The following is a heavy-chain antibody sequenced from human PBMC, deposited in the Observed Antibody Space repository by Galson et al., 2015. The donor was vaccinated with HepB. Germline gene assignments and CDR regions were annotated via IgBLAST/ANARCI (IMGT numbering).Heavy chain of an antibody. CDR3: AREGYCSSTSCQYYYGMDV. CDR1: GFTFSSYA. CDR2: ISYDGSNK. Sequence: SLRLSCAASGFTFSSYAMHWVRQAPGKGLEWVAVISYDGSNKYYADSVKGRFTISRDNSKNTLYLQMNSLRAEDTAVYYCAREGYCSSTSCQYYYGMDVWGQGTTVTVSS. D-gene: IGHD2-2*01. V-gene: IGHV3-30-3*01. J-gene: IGHJ6*02.